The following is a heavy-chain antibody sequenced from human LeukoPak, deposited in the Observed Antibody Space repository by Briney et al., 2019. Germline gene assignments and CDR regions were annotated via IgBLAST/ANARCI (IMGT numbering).Heavy chain of an antibody. J-gene: IGHJ6*03. CDR2: INHSGST. V-gene: IGHV4-34*01. D-gene: IGHD3-3*01. CDR1: GGSFGGYY. CDR3: ARGGTTIFGVVIIGHYMDV. Sequence: SETLSLTCAVYGGSFGGYYWSWIRQPPGKGLEWIGEINHSGSTNYNPPLKSRVTISVDTSKNQFSLKLSSVTAADTAVYYCARGGTTIFGVVIIGHYMDVWGKGTTVTVSS.